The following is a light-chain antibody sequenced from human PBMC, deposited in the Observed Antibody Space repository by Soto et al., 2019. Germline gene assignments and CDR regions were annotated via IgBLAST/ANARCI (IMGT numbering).Light chain of an antibody. J-gene: IGKJ2*01. V-gene: IGKV3-20*01. CDR2: DAS. CDR1: QSINSRS. Sequence: DMVLTQSPGTLSLSRGERSTISCGASQSINSRSLAWYQQKPGQAPRLLIYDASSRATGIPDRFSASGSGTDFTLTISSLEPEDFAVYYCQQYVASPYTFGQGTKVDIK. CDR3: QQYVASPYT.